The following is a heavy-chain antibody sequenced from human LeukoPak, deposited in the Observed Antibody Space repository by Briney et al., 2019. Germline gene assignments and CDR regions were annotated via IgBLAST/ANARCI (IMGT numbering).Heavy chain of an antibody. V-gene: IGHV4-59*12. CDR3: ARDPRRGSPTTP. J-gene: IGHJ5*02. Sequence: PSEILSLTCTVSGGSISSYYWSWIRQPPGKGLEWIGYIYYSGSTNYNPSLKSRVTMSVDTSKNQFSLKLSSVTAADTAVYYCARDPRRGSPTTPWGQGTLVTVSS. CDR2: IYYSGST. CDR1: GGSISSYY. D-gene: IGHD1-1*01.